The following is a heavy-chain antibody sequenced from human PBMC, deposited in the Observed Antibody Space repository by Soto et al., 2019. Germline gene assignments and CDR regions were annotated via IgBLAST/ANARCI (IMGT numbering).Heavy chain of an antibody. CDR1: GFTFSIYS. CDR2: ISSGGSSI. D-gene: IGHD3-10*01. Sequence: EVQLVESGGGLVQPGGSLRLSCAASGFTFSIYSMTWVRQAPGKGLEWVSYISSGGSSIYHADSVKGRFTISRDNAKNSLYLQMNSLRDEDTAMYYCARPGDYGMDVWGQGTTVTVSS. V-gene: IGHV3-48*02. CDR3: ARPGDYGMDV. J-gene: IGHJ6*02.